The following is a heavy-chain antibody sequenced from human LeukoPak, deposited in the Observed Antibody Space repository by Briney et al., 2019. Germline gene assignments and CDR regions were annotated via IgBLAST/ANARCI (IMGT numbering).Heavy chain of an antibody. J-gene: IGHJ6*03. CDR3: ARDTPPPTYYDILTDSQAYYYYYMDV. D-gene: IGHD3-9*01. CDR2: ISAYNGNT. V-gene: IGHV1-18*01. CDR1: GYTFTSYG. Sequence: ASVKVSCKASGYTFTSYGISWVRQAPGQGLEWMGWISAYNGNTNYAQKLQGRVTMTTDTSTSTAYMELRSLRSDDTAVYYCARDTPPPTYYDILTDSQAYYYYYMDVWGKGTTVTVSS.